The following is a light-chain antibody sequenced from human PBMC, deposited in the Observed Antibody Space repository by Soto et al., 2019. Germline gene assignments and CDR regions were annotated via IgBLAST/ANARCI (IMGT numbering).Light chain of an antibody. Sequence: EIVLTKARATLSVSPGERDTLSYRASQSVSSYLTWYQQKPGQAPRLLIYDVSNRATGIPDRFSGSGSGTDFTLTISRLEPEDFAVYYCQQYGGSPSTFGQGTRLEIK. J-gene: IGKJ5*01. CDR3: QQYGGSPST. V-gene: IGKV3-20*01. CDR1: QSVSSY. CDR2: DVS.